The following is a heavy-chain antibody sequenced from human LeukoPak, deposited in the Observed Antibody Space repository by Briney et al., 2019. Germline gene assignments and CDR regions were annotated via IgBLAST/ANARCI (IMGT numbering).Heavy chain of an antibody. J-gene: IGHJ4*02. D-gene: IGHD3-10*01. CDR3: ARPPHMVRGVMSFGY. Sequence: GGSLRLSCAASGFTFSSYAMHWVRQAPGKGLEWVAVIWYDGSNKYYADSVKGRFTISRDNSKNTLYLQMNGLRAEDTAVYYCARPPHMVRGVMSFGYWGQGTLVTVSS. CDR1: GFTFSSYA. V-gene: IGHV3-33*08. CDR2: IWYDGSNK.